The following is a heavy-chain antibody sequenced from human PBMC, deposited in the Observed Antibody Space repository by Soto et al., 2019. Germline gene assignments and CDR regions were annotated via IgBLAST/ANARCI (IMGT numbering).Heavy chain of an antibody. D-gene: IGHD2-8*02. CDR3: TGAVASGY. Sequence: QVQLVESGGGVVQPGRSLRLSCAVSGFTVSTYGMHWVRQAPGKGLEWVAVISRAGGTKYYADSVKGRFTISIDNSRNTLFLTMNSLRVDDMAVYYCTGAVASGYWGQGTLVTVSS. J-gene: IGHJ4*02. V-gene: IGHV3-30*03. CDR2: ISRAGGTK. CDR1: GFTVSTYG.